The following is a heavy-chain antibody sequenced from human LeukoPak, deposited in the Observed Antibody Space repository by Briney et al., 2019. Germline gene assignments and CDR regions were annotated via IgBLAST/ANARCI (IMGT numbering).Heavy chain of an antibody. CDR1: GFTFSSYA. CDR3: AKRPNFRIAAAAPFDY. Sequence: GGSLRLSCAASGFTFSSYAMSWVRQAPGKGLEWVSAISGSGGSTYYADSVKGRFTISRDNSKNTLYLQMNSLRAEDTAVYYCAKRPNFRIAAAAPFDYWGQGALVTVSS. CDR2: ISGSGGST. D-gene: IGHD6-13*01. J-gene: IGHJ4*02. V-gene: IGHV3-23*01.